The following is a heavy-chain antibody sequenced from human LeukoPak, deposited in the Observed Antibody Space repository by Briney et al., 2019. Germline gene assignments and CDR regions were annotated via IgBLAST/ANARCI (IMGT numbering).Heavy chain of an antibody. J-gene: IGHJ4*02. CDR2: IRYDGSNK. CDR3: AKDLKGRTVTTMGDY. Sequence: GGSLRLSCAASGFTFSSYGMHWVRQAPGKGLEWVAFIRYDGSNKYYADSVKGRFTISRDNSKNTLYLQMNSLRAEDTAVYYCAKDLKGRTVTTMGDYWGQGTLVTVSS. V-gene: IGHV3-30*02. D-gene: IGHD4-17*01. CDR1: GFTFSSYG.